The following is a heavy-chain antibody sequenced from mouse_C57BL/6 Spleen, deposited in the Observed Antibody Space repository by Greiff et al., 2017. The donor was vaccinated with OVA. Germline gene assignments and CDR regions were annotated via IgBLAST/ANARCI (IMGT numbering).Heavy chain of an antibody. CDR1: GFSLTSYG. CDR2: LWGDGST. Sequence: QVQLKQSGPGLVAPSQSLSITCTVSGFSLTSYGVSWVRQPPGKGLEWLGVLWGDGSTNYHSALISSLSISKDNSTSHVFLKLNSLQTDDTATDYSAKKGALGYDYARYWYIDVWGTGTTVTVSS. J-gene: IGHJ1*03. D-gene: IGHD2-4*01. V-gene: IGHV2-3*01. CDR3: AKKGALGYDYARYWYIDV.